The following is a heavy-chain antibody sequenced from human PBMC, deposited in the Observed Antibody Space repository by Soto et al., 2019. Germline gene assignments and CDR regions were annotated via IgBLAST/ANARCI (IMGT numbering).Heavy chain of an antibody. J-gene: IGHJ5*02. Sequence: PSETLSLTCTVSGGSISSGGYYWSWIRQHPGKGLEWIGYIYYSGSTYYNQSLKSRVTISVDTSKNQFSLKLSSVTAADTAVYYCVLSFRKVVRGVIIPWFDPWGQGNRMSVSS. D-gene: IGHD3-10*01. CDR2: IYYSGST. V-gene: IGHV4-31*03. CDR3: VLSFRKVVRGVIIPWFDP. CDR1: GGSISSGGYY.